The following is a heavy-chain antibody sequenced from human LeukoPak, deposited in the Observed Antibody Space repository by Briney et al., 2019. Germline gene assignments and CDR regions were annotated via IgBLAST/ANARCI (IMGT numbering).Heavy chain of an antibody. CDR1: GGSISSGTYY. CDR2: FFTSGST. V-gene: IGHV4-61*02. D-gene: IGHD2-2*02. J-gene: IGHJ3*02. Sequence: SQTLSLTCTVSGGSISSGTYYWSWIRQPAGKGLEWIGRFFTSGSTNYNPSLKSRVTISVDTSKNQFSLKLSSVTAADTAVYYCASYYCSSTSCYNAFDIWGQGTIVTVSS. CDR3: ASYYCSSTSCYNAFDI.